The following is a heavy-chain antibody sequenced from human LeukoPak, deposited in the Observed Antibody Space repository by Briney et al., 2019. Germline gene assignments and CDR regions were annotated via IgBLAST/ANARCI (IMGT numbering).Heavy chain of an antibody. D-gene: IGHD3-10*01. V-gene: IGHV4-39*01. CDR2: IYYSGST. J-gene: IGHJ4*02. CDR1: GGSISSSSYY. Sequence: SETLSLTCTVSGGSISSSSYYWGWIRQPPGKGLEWIGSIYYSGSTYYNPSLKSRVTISVDTSKNQFSLKLSSVTAADTAVYYCARGITPALNDYWGQGTLVTVSS. CDR3: ARGITPALNDY.